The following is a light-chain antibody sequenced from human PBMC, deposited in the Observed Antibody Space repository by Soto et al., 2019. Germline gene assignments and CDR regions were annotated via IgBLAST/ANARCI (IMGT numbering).Light chain of an antibody. Sequence: EVVLTQSPGTLSLSPGERATLSCRASQTINNSNLAWSQQKPGQAPRLLIYGASSRATVIPDRFSGSGPGTDFTLTISRLEPEDFAVYYCQQYGSSPKTFGQGTKVEIK. CDR1: QTINNSN. CDR3: QQYGSSPKT. V-gene: IGKV3-20*01. CDR2: GAS. J-gene: IGKJ1*01.